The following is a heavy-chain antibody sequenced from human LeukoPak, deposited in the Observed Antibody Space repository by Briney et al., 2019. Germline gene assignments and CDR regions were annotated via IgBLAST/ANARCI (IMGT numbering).Heavy chain of an antibody. D-gene: IGHD3-10*01. V-gene: IGHV4-38-2*02. CDR3: ARDGMWFGEFRFDY. J-gene: IGHJ4*02. Sequence: SETLSLTCPVSGYSISSGYYWGWIRQPPGKGLEWIGSIYHTGSTYYNPSLKSRVTISVDTSKNQFSLKLSSVTDADTAVYYCARDGMWFGEFRFDYWGQGTLVTVSS. CDR2: IYHTGST. CDR1: GYSISSGYY.